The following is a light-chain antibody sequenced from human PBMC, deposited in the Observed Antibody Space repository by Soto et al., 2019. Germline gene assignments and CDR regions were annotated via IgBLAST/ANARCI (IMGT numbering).Light chain of an antibody. Sequence: QSALTQPASVSGSPGQSITISCTGTSSDVGNYNLVSWFQHHPGKAPKLIIYEVNKRPSGVSNRFSGSKSGNTASLTISGLQAEDEADYYCSSYAGTSTVFGGGTKVTVL. V-gene: IGLV2-23*02. J-gene: IGLJ3*02. CDR2: EVN. CDR3: SSYAGTSTV. CDR1: SSDVGNYNL.